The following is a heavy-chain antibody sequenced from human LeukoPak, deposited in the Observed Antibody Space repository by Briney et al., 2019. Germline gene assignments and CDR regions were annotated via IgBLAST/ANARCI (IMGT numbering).Heavy chain of an antibody. D-gene: IGHD5-24*01. J-gene: IGHJ4*02. CDR2: IYYSGST. CDR3: ARERSRDGYNYDY. Sequence: SETLSLTCTVSGGSISTYYWSWIRQPPGKGLEWIGYIYYSGSTNYTPSLKSRVTISVDTSKNQFSLNLSSVTAADTAVYYCARERSRDGYNYDYWGQGTLVTVSS. CDR1: GGSISTYY. V-gene: IGHV4-59*01.